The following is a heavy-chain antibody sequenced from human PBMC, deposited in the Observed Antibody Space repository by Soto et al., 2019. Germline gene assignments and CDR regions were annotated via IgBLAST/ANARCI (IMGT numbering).Heavy chain of an antibody. CDR3: VKVSTFYDILTGYYSTNFFDP. Sequence: GGSLRLSCSASGFTFSEYSMHWVRQAPGKGLQYVSTISSDGDITYYADSVKGRFTISRDNSKNTLYLQMNSLRPEDTAVYYCVKVSTFYDILTGYYSTNFFDPWGQGTLVTVS. D-gene: IGHD3-9*01. J-gene: IGHJ5*02. CDR1: GFTFSEYS. V-gene: IGHV3-64D*06. CDR2: ISSDGDIT.